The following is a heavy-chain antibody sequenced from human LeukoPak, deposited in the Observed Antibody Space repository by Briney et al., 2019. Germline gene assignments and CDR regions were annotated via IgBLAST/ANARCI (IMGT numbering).Heavy chain of an antibody. CDR1: GFTLSSYW. V-gene: IGHV3-7*01. CDR2: IKQDGSEK. J-gene: IGHJ4*02. Sequence: PGGSLRLSCAASGFTLSSYWMSWVRQAPGKGLERVAIIKQDGSEKDFVGTVKGRFTVSRDNAKNSLYLQMNSLRAEDTAVYYCARDPGRGAAAGSFNFWVPAKGFDYWGQGTLVTVSS. D-gene: IGHD6-13*01. CDR3: ARDPGRGAAAGSFNFWVPAKGFDY.